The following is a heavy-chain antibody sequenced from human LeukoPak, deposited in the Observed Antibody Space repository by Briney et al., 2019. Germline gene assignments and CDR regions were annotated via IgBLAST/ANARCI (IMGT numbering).Heavy chain of an antibody. CDR1: GGSISSGDYY. Sequence: SETLSLTCTVSGGSISSGDYYWSWIRQPPGKGLEWIGYIYYSGSTYYNPSLKSRVTISVDTSKNQFSLKLSSVTAAGTAVYYCARGRSDGVVVVTTLFDYWGQGTLVTVSS. J-gene: IGHJ4*02. CDR2: IYYSGST. V-gene: IGHV4-30-4*01. D-gene: IGHD3-22*01. CDR3: ARGRSDGVVVVTTLFDY.